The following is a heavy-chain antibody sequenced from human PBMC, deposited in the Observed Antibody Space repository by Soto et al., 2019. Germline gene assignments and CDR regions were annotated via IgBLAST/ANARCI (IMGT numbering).Heavy chain of an antibody. CDR1: GSTSNDNY. D-gene: IGHD2-21*01. Sequence: PGGSRRLPCSPCGSTSNDNYRTGIRQAPGKGLEWVSYISSSSSYTNYADSVKGRFTISRDNAKNSLYLQMNSLSAEDPAVYYCARDDCCGGNPYWGQGTLVTVSS. CDR3: ARDDCCGGNPY. J-gene: IGHJ4*02. V-gene: IGHV3-11*06. CDR2: ISSSSSYT.